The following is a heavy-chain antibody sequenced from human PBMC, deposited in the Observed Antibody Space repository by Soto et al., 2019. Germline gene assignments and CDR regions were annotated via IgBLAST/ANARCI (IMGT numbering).Heavy chain of an antibody. CDR2: VSAYNGNT. CDR3: ARVGSSSSLGYFDY. Sequence: GASVKVSCKASGYTFTSYGISWVRQAPGQGLEWMGWVSAYNGNTNYAHKLQGRVTMTTDTSTSTAYMELRSLRSDDTAVYYCARVGSSSSLGYFDYWGQGTLVTVSS. J-gene: IGHJ4*02. V-gene: IGHV1-18*01. CDR1: GYTFTSYG. D-gene: IGHD6-6*01.